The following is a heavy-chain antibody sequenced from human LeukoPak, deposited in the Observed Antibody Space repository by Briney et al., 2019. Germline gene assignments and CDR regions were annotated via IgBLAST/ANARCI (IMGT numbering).Heavy chain of an antibody. CDR3: ASRYCSGGSCRFDY. Sequence: GGSLGLSCAASGFTFSSYSMNWVRQAPGKGLEWVSSISSSSSYICYADSVKGRFTISRDNAKNSLYLQMNSLRAEDTAVYYCASRYCSGGSCRFDYWGQGTLVTVSS. D-gene: IGHD2-15*01. CDR1: GFTFSSYS. CDR2: ISSSSSYI. J-gene: IGHJ4*02. V-gene: IGHV3-21*01.